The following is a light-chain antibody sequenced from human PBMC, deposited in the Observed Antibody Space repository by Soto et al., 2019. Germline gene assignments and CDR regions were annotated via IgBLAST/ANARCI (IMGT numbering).Light chain of an antibody. V-gene: IGKV1-5*01. Sequence: DIQMTQSPSTLPASIGDRVTITCRASHSISNWLAWYQQKPGTAPKVLIYHAANLQSGVPSSFSGRGSRTEFTLTISSLQPDDFATYYCQQYNSYSFGQGTKVDIK. CDR2: HAA. CDR1: HSISNW. J-gene: IGKJ1*01. CDR3: QQYNSYS.